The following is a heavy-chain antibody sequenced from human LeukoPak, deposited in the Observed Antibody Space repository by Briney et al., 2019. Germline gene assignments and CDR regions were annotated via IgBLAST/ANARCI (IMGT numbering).Heavy chain of an antibody. Sequence: PGESLKISCEAFGYSFTCHWIGWVRPVPGRGLEFLGTIYPGDSDTRYSPSFEGRVTISVDKSINTAYLQWSGLRASDTAMYYCARYGKSGTYSHGFDVWGQGTMVIVSS. J-gene: IGHJ3*01. V-gene: IGHV5-51*01. CDR2: IYPGDSDT. D-gene: IGHD3-10*01. CDR1: GYSFTCHW. CDR3: ARYGKSGTYSHGFDV.